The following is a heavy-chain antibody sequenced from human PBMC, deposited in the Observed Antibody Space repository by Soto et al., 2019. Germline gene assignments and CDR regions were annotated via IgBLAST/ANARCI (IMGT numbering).Heavy chain of an antibody. D-gene: IGHD5-18*01. Sequence: SLRLSCAASGFTFSSYAMHWVRQAPGKGLEWVAVISYDGSNKYYADSVKGRFTISRDNSKNTLYLQMNSLRAEDTAVYYCGGVDTAMVTESYYFDYWGQGTLVTVSS. CDR1: GFTFSSYA. CDR3: GGVDTAMVTESYYFDY. J-gene: IGHJ4*02. V-gene: IGHV3-30-3*01. CDR2: ISYDGSNK.